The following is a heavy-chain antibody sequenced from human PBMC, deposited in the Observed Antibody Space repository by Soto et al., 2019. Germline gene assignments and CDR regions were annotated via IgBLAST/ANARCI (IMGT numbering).Heavy chain of an antibody. D-gene: IGHD3-22*01. CDR2: INQDGGQK. V-gene: IGHV3-7*04. CDR3: ARGDYYDNSGPFSDVFDV. J-gene: IGHJ3*01. CDR1: GDSIRRRYW. Sequence: PSENLSLTYAVSGDSIRRRYWWSWLRQAPGKGLEWVANINQDGGQKWYVDSVKGRFTISRDNAKNSLYLQMNSLRAEDTAVYYCARGDYYDNSGPFSDVFDVWGQGTMVT.